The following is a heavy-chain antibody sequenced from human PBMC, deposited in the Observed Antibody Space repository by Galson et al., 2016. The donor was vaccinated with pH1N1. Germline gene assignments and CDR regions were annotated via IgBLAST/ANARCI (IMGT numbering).Heavy chain of an antibody. CDR1: GFPFSDYC. D-gene: IGHD2-15*01. CDR3: ARNWWGIDF. J-gene: IGHJ4*02. Sequence: SLRLSCAASGFPFSDYCMHWVRQAPGKGLDWVARIDNDGSGTSHADSVRGRFAISRDNAENMLYLQMNSLRNDDTAVYYCARNWWGIDFWGQGALVTVSS. CDR2: IDNDGSGT. V-gene: IGHV3-74*01.